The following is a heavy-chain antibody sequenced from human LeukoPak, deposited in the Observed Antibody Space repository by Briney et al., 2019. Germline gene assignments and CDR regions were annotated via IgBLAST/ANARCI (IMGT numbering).Heavy chain of an antibody. V-gene: IGHV3-72*01. J-gene: IGHJ6*02. D-gene: IGHD5-12*01. CDR1: GFTFSDHY. CDR3: ASGIVATIQGGMDV. CDR2: TRNKANSYTT. Sequence: GGSLRLSCAASGFTFSDHYMDWVRQAPGKGLEGVGRTRNKANSYTTEYAASVKGRFTISRDDSKNSLYLQMNSLKTEDTAVYYCASGIVATIQGGMDVWGQGTTVTVSS.